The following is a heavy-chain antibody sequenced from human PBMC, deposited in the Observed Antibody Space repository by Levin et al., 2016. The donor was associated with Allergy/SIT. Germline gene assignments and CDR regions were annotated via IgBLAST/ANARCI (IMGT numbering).Heavy chain of an antibody. Sequence: PGKALEWLARIDWDDYKYYRASLKTRLTISKDTSKNQVVLTMTNMDPVDTATYYCAREYNSGPGYSWIAPWGQGTLVTVSS. CDR3: AREYNSGPGYSWIAP. D-gene: IGHD2/OR15-2a*01. CDR2: IDWDDYK. V-gene: IGHV2-70*11. J-gene: IGHJ5*02.